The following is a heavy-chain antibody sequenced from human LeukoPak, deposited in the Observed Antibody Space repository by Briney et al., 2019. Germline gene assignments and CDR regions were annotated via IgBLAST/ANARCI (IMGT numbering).Heavy chain of an antibody. D-gene: IGHD2-2*03. CDR1: GFTFSSYA. Sequence: PGGSLRLSCAASGFTFSSYAMSWVRQAPGKGLEWVSAISGSGGSTYYADSVKGRFTISRDNSKNTLYLQMNSLRAEDTAVYYCAKDGMDIVVVPAAPYGSGSYYNPRWFDYWGQGTLVTVSS. J-gene: IGHJ4*02. CDR2: ISGSGGST. V-gene: IGHV3-23*01. CDR3: AKDGMDIVVVPAAPYGSGSYYNPRWFDY.